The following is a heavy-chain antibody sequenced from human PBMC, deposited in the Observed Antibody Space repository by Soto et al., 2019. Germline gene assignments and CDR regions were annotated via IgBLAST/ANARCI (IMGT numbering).Heavy chain of an antibody. CDR1: GGSVSSGSYY. CDR3: ARVSGYDHILYLRDY. J-gene: IGHJ4*02. CDR2: IYYSGST. Sequence: NPSETLSLTCTVSGGSVSSGSYYWSWIRQPPGKGLEWIGYIYYSGSTNYNPSLKSRVTISVDTSKNQFSLKLSSVTAADTAVYYCARVSGYDHILYLRDYWGQGTLVTVSS. D-gene: IGHD5-12*01. V-gene: IGHV4-61*01.